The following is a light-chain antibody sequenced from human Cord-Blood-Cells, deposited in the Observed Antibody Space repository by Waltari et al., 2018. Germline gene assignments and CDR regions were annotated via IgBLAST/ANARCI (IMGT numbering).Light chain of an antibody. Sequence: QSALTQPASVSGSPGQSITISRTGTSSDGGGYNYVPWYQQHTGKAPKLMIYDVSNRPSGVSNRFSGSKSGNTASLTISGLQAEDEADYYCSSYTSSSTVVFGGGTKLTVL. CDR1: SSDGGGYNY. CDR3: SSYTSSSTVV. V-gene: IGLV2-14*01. J-gene: IGLJ2*01. CDR2: DVS.